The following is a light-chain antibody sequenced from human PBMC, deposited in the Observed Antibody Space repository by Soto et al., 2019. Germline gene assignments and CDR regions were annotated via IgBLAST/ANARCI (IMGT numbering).Light chain of an antibody. V-gene: IGKV1-27*01. J-gene: IGKJ3*01. CDR1: QAIRNN. CDR2: AAS. CDR3: QKYHSVPFT. Sequence: DIPMTQSPLSLSASAGDKVTITCRASQAIRNNLAWYQQKPGKVPTLLIYAASTLQSGVPSRFSGSGSGTDFTLTISSLQPEDVATYYCQKYHSVPFTFGPGTKVEIK.